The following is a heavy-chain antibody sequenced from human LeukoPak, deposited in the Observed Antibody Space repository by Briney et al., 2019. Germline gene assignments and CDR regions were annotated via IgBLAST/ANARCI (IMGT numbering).Heavy chain of an antibody. Sequence: SETLSLTCTVSGGSISSYYWSCIRQPPGKGLEWIGYIYYSGSTNYNPSLKSRVTISVDTSKNQFSLKLSSVTAADTAVYYCARGHSSSWPIDYWGQGTLVTVSS. J-gene: IGHJ4*02. CDR1: GGSISSYY. CDR2: IYYSGST. CDR3: ARGHSSSWPIDY. D-gene: IGHD6-13*01. V-gene: IGHV4-59*01.